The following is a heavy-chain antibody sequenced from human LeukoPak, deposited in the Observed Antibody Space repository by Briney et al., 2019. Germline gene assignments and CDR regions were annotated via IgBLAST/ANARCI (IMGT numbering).Heavy chain of an antibody. D-gene: IGHD3-10*01. CDR1: GGSITDNY. CDR3: ARVMVRGVILEH. CDR2: IYYSGNT. V-gene: IGHV4-59*08. Sequence: SEALSLTCSVSGGSITDNYWTWIRQPPGKGLEWIGYIYYSGNTNYNPALKSRATISVDTSKNQFSLKLSSVTAADTAVYYCARVMVRGVILEHWGQGTLVTVSS. J-gene: IGHJ4*02.